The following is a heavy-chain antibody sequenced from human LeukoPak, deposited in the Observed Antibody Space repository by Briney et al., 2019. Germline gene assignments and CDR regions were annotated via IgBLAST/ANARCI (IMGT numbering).Heavy chain of an antibody. CDR1: GITVSNSY. Sequence: GESLRLSCAASGITVSNSYMTWVRQAPGKGLQWVSVIYSGGSTSYADSVKGRFTVSRDSSKNTLYLVMKSLRAEDTAIYYCARGHEALDYWGQGTLVTVSS. CDR3: ARGHEALDY. J-gene: IGHJ4*02. V-gene: IGHV3-53*01. CDR2: IYSGGST.